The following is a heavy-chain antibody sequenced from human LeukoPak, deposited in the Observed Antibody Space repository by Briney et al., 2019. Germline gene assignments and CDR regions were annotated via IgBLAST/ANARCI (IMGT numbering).Heavy chain of an antibody. CDR3: AELGITMIGGV. CDR1: GFTLRTYW. V-gene: IGHV3-7*01. CDR2: IKRDGSEK. Sequence: GGSLRLSCAASGFTLRTYWMSWVRQAPGKGLEWVASIKRDGSEKYYVDSVKGRFTISRDNAKNSLYLQMNSLRAEDTAVYYCAELGITMIGGVWGKGTTVTISS. D-gene: IGHD3-10*02. J-gene: IGHJ6*04.